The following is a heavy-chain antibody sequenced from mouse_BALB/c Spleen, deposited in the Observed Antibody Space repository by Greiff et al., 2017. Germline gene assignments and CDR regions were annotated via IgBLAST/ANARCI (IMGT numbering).Heavy chain of an antibody. CDR3: ARDSTMTHFDY. Sequence: EVQLQQSGPGLVKPSQSLSLTCSVTGYSITSGYYWNWIRQFPGNKLEWMGYISYDGSNNYNPSLKNRISITRDTSKNQFFLKLNSVTTEDTATYYCARDSTMTHFDYWGQGTTLTVSS. CDR1: GYSITSGYY. J-gene: IGHJ2*01. V-gene: IGHV3-6*02. CDR2: ISYDGSN. D-gene: IGHD2-4*01.